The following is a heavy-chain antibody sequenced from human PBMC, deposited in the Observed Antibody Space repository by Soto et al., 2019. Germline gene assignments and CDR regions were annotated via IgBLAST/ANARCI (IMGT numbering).Heavy chain of an antibody. CDR2: INHSGNT. CDR3: SRRAQEGFEP. J-gene: IGHJ5*02. CDR1: GGSIGTSAYY. Sequence: SSETLSLTCAVSGGSIGTSAYYCGWIRQAPGKGLEWIGSINHSGNTYLSPSLKDRVTMSVDTSKNSFSLKLRSATAADTGLYYCSRRAQEGFEPWGEGTLVTVSS. V-gene: IGHV4-39*01.